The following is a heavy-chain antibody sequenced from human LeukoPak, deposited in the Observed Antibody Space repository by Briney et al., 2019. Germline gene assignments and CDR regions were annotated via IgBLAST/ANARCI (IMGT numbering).Heavy chain of an antibody. V-gene: IGHV3-21*01. CDR2: ISSSSSYI. Sequence: PGGSLRLSCAASGFTFSSYSMNWVRQAPGKGLEWVSSISSSSSYIYYADSVKGRFTISRDNAKNSLYLQMNSLRAEDTAVYYCARDARKDIVVVPAAPRGWFDPRGQGTLVTVSS. CDR1: GFTFSSYS. CDR3: ARDARKDIVVVPAAPRGWFDP. J-gene: IGHJ5*02. D-gene: IGHD2-2*01.